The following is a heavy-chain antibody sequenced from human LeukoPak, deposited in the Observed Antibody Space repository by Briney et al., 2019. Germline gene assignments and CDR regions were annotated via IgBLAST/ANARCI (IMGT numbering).Heavy chain of an antibody. CDR3: ARRKTGTMEDY. J-gene: IGHJ4*02. CDR1: GGSFSGYY. Sequence: KPSETLSLTCAVYGGSFSGYYWSWIRQPPGKGLEWIGTINYSGNTYYNPSLKSRVTISVDASKSQFSLKLSSVTAADTAVYYCARRKTGTMEDYWGQGTLVTVSS. CDR2: INYSGNT. V-gene: IGHV4-34*01. D-gene: IGHD1-7*01.